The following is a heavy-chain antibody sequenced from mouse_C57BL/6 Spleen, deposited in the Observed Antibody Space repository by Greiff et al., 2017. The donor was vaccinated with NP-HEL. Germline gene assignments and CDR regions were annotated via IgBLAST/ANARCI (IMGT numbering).Heavy chain of an antibody. CDR1: GYSFTGYY. D-gene: IGHD1-1*01. J-gene: IGHJ2*01. CDR2: FNPSNGGT. V-gene: IGHV1-42*01. Sequence: EVQLQQSGPELVKPGASVKISCKASGYSFTGYYMNWVKQSPEKSLEWIGEFNPSNGGTTYNQKFKAKATLTVDKSSSTAYMQLKSLTSEDSAVYYCARGVEDYWGQGTTLTVSS. CDR3: ARGVEDY.